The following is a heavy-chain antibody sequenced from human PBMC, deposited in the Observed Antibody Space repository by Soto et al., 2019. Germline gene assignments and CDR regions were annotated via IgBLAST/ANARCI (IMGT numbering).Heavy chain of an antibody. CDR2: ISGSGGGT. CDR1: GFTFSSYA. J-gene: IGHJ4*02. CDR3: AKQSAVTTASSFDY. Sequence: GGSLRLSCAASGFTFSSYAMSWVRQAPGKGLEWVSGISGSGGGTYYTDSVKGRFTISRDSPKHTLYLHMNSLRAEDTAVYYCAKQSAVTTASSFDYWGQGTLVTVSS. D-gene: IGHD4-17*01. V-gene: IGHV3-23*01.